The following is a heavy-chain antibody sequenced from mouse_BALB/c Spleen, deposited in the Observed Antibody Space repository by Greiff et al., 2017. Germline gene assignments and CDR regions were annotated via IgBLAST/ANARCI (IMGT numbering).Heavy chain of an antibody. J-gene: IGHJ4*01. Sequence: LVESGPDLVKPGASVKISCKASGYTFTSYVMHWVKQKPGQGLEWIGYINPYNDGTKYNEKFKGKATLTSDKSSSTAYMELSSLTSEDSAVYYCARHLLGAMDYWGQGTSVTVSS. V-gene: IGHV1-14*01. CDR3: ARHLLGAMDY. CDR1: GYTFTSYV. D-gene: IGHD2-1*01. CDR2: INPYNDGT.